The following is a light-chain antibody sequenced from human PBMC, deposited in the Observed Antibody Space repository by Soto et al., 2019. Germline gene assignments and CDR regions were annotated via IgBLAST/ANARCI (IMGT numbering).Light chain of an antibody. CDR2: GAS. CDR1: QSIGDT. V-gene: IGKV3-15*01. CDR3: QQYGKSAMFT. J-gene: IGKJ2*01. Sequence: EIVMTQSPATLSVSPGGRATLSCRASQSIGDTLAWYQQKPGQAPRLLIYGASSRVTGFPARFSGSGSGTDFTLTISSLQSDDFAVYYCQQYGKSAMFTFGQGTKLEIK.